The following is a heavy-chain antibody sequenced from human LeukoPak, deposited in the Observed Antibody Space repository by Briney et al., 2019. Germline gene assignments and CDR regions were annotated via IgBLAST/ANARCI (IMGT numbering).Heavy chain of an antibody. CDR2: ISSSSSYT. J-gene: IGHJ5*02. V-gene: IGHV3-11*06. CDR1: GFTFSDYY. CDR3: ARTEYGSGSYYNPNWFDP. Sequence: GGSLRLSCAASGFTFSDYYMSWIRQAPGKGLEWVSYISSSSSYTNYADSVKGRFTISRDNAKNSLYLQMNSLRAEDTAVYYCARTEYGSGSYYNPNWFDPWGQGTLVTVSS. D-gene: IGHD3-10*01.